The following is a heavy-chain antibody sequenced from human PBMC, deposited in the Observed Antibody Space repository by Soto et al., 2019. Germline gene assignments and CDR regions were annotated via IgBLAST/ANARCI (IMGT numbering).Heavy chain of an antibody. D-gene: IGHD3-22*01. CDR2: ISYDGSNK. CDR1: GFTFSSYA. V-gene: IGHV3-30-3*01. J-gene: IGHJ6*02. CDR3: ARGGRINMIVVSYGMDV. Sequence: GGSLRLSCAASGFTFSSYAMHWVRQAPGKGLEWVAVISYDGSNKYYADSVKGRFTISRDNSKSTLYLQMNSLRAEDTAVYYCARGGRINMIVVSYGMDVWGQGTAVTVSS.